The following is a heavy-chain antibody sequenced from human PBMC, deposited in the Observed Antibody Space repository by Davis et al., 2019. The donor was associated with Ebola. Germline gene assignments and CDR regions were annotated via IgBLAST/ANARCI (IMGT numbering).Heavy chain of an antibody. J-gene: IGHJ6*02. CDR3: AKVDCSGGSCYGMDV. D-gene: IGHD2-15*01. Sequence: GGSLRLPCAASGFTFSSYSMNWVRQAPGKGLEWVSSISSSSSYIYYADSVKGRFTISRDNAKNSLYLQMNSLRAEDTAVYYCAKVDCSGGSCYGMDVWGQGTTVTVS. CDR1: GFTFSSYS. CDR2: ISSSSSYI. V-gene: IGHV3-21*04.